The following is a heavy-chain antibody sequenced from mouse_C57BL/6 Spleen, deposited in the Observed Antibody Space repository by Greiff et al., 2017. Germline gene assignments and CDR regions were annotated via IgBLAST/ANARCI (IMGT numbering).Heavy chain of an antibody. Sequence: EVQLHQSGAELVKPGASVKLSCTASGFNIKDYYMHWVKQRTEQGLEWIGRIDPEDGETKYAPKFQGKATITADTSSNTAYLQLSSLTSEDTAVYYCASRGYDGRGYVDVWGTGTTVTVSS. D-gene: IGHD2-3*01. V-gene: IGHV14-2*01. CDR3: ASRGYDGRGYVDV. CDR1: GFNIKDYY. J-gene: IGHJ1*03. CDR2: IDPEDGET.